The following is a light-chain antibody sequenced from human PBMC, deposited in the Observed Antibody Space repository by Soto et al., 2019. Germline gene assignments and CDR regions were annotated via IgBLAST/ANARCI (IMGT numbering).Light chain of an antibody. J-gene: IGKJ5*01. V-gene: IGKV1-5*01. CDR3: QQYNGDSYT. CDR2: DAS. Sequence: DIQMTQSPSTLSVSVVDRVKITCLASQSVSWWLAWYQQRPGKGPKLLIYDASSLQSGVPSRFSGSGSGTEFTLTISSLQPEDFATYYCQQYNGDSYTFGQGTRREI. CDR1: QSVSWW.